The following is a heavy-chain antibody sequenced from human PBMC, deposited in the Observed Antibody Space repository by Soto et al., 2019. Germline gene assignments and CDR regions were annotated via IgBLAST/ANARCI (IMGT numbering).Heavy chain of an antibody. V-gene: IGHV4-34*01. Sequence: SETLSLTCAVYGGSFSGYYWSWIRQPPGKGLEWIGEINHSGSTNYNPSLKSRVTISVDTSKNQFSLKLSSVTAADTAVYYCARAIVVVPAVRYYYYYMDVWGKGTTVTVSS. D-gene: IGHD2-2*01. CDR3: ARAIVVVPAVRYYYYYMDV. J-gene: IGHJ6*03. CDR1: GGSFSGYY. CDR2: INHSGST.